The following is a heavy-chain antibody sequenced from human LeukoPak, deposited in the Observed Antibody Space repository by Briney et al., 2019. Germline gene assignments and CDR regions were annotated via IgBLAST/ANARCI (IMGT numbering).Heavy chain of an antibody. Sequence: DPGGSLRLSCEASGFTFSSYWMHWVRQAPGKGLMCVSRINGDGRDTNYADSVKGRFTMSRNNAKNTLYLQINSLRAEDAAVYYCARAFWGWEVDYWGQGTLVTVSS. CDR2: INGDGRDT. CDR3: ARAFWGWEVDY. V-gene: IGHV3-74*01. CDR1: GFTFSSYW. D-gene: IGHD3-16*01. J-gene: IGHJ4*02.